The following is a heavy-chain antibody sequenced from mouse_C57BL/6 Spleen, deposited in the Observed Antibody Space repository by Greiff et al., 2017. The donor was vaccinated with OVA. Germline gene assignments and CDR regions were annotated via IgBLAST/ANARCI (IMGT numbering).Heavy chain of an antibody. V-gene: IGHV5-4*01. CDR1: GFTFSSYA. CDR3: AREGGYYGSSYSYFDV. D-gene: IGHD1-1*01. CDR2: ISDGGSYT. Sequence: EVKLMESGGGLVKPGGSLKLSCAASGFTFSSYAMSWVRQTPEKRLEWVATISDGGSYTYYPDNVKGRFTISRDNAKNNLYLQMSHLKSEDTAMYYCAREGGYYGSSYSYFDVWGTGTTVTVSS. J-gene: IGHJ1*03.